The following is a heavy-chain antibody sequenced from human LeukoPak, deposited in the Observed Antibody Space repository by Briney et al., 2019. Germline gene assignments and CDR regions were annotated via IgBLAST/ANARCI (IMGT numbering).Heavy chain of an antibody. CDR3: ARVLYDFWSGYSLYYFDY. CDR2: INHSGST. D-gene: IGHD3-3*01. J-gene: IGHJ4*02. Sequence: PSETLSLTCAVYGGSFSGYYWSWIRQPPGKGLEWIGEINHSGSTNYNPSLKSRVTISVDTSKNQFSLKLSSVTAADTAVYYCARVLYDFWSGYSLYYFDYWGQGTLVTVSS. CDR1: GGSFSGYY. V-gene: IGHV4-34*01.